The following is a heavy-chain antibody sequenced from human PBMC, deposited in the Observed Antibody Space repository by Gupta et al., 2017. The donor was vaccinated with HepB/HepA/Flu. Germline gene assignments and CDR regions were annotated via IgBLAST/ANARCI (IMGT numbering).Heavy chain of an antibody. D-gene: IGHD6-6*01. J-gene: IGHJ4*02. V-gene: IGHV3-23*01. CDR2: FSGNGGAT. CDR3: AKRDSTSAGPFDY. CDR1: GFTFSNYA. Sequence: EVRLLDSGGGLIQPGGSLRRSCAASGFTFSNYAMSWVRQAPGKGLEWVSVFSGNGGATYYADSVKGRFTISRDNSKNTLYLQMNSLRAEDTAVYYCAKRDSTSAGPFDYWGQGTLVTVSS.